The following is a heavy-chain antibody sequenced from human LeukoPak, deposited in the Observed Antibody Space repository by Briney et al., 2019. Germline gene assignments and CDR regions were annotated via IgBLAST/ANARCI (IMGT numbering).Heavy chain of an antibody. CDR1: GFTFSDTW. J-gene: IGHJ4*02. Sequence: PGGSLRLSCAASGFTFSDTWMHWVRHAPGEGLVWVSRIRSDGSDTRYAESVKGRFTISRDNGKNTLYLQMNSLRAQDTAVYYCARWIAAADTYYFDYWGQGTLVTVSS. V-gene: IGHV3-74*01. CDR3: ARWIAAADTYYFDY. D-gene: IGHD6-13*01. CDR2: IRSDGSDT.